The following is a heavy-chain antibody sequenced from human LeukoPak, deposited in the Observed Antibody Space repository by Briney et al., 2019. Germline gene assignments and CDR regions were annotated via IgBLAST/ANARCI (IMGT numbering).Heavy chain of an antibody. CDR2: IYYSGST. D-gene: IGHD3-22*01. J-gene: IGHJ3*02. V-gene: IGHV4-59*01. Sequence: PSETLSLTCTVSGGSISSYYWSWIRQPPGQGLEWIGYIYYSGSTNYNPSLKSRVTISVDTSKNQFSLKLSSVTAADTAVYYCARDYYDSSGYDAFDIWGQGTMVTVSS. CDR1: GGSISSYY. CDR3: ARDYYDSSGYDAFDI.